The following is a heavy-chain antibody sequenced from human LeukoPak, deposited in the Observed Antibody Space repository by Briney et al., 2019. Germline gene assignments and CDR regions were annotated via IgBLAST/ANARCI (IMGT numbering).Heavy chain of an antibody. D-gene: IGHD2-21*01. CDR3: AADSTTYCGGDCYRRRKYYFDY. V-gene: IGHV1-69*13. CDR2: IIPIFGTA. Sequence: VASVKVSCKASGGTFSSYAISWVRQAPGQGLEWMGGIIPIFGTANYAQKFQGRVTITADESTSTAYMELSSLRSEDTAVYYCAADSTTYCGGDCYRRRKYYFDYWGQGTLVTVSS. J-gene: IGHJ4*02. CDR1: GGTFSSYA.